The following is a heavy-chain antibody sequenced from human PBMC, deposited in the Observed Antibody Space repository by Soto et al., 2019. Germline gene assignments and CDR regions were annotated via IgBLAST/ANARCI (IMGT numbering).Heavy chain of an antibody. CDR1: GYTFTSYA. CDR2: INAGNGNS. Sequence: QVQLVQSGAEEKKPGASVKVSCKASGYTFTSYAMHWVRQAPGQRLEWMGWINAGNGNSKCSQKFQDRVTITRDTSASTAYIELSSLRSEDTAVYFCARGESVVGDCWGQGPLVTGSS. J-gene: IGHJ4*02. D-gene: IGHD2-15*01. V-gene: IGHV1-3*05. CDR3: ARGESVVGDC.